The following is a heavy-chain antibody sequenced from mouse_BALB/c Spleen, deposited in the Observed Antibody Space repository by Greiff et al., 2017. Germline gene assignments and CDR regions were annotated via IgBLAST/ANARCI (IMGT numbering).Heavy chain of an antibody. CDR2: ISSGSSTI. CDR3: ARDGYGLFDY. D-gene: IGHD2-3*01. Sequence: EVQLVESGGGLVQPGGSRKLSCAASGFTFSSFGMHWVRQAPEKGLEWVAYISSGSSTIYYADTVKGRFTISRDNPKNTLFLQMTSLRSEDTDMYYCARDGYGLFDYWGQGTTLTVSS. CDR1: GFTFSSFG. J-gene: IGHJ2*01. V-gene: IGHV5-17*02.